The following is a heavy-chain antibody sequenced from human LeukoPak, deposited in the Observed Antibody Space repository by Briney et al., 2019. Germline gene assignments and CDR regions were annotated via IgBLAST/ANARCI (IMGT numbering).Heavy chain of an antibody. V-gene: IGHV3-21*04. J-gene: IGHJ4*02. CDR1: GFTFSSYN. Sequence: GGSLRLSCAASGFTFSSYNMNWVRQAPGKGLEWVSSISSSTNSIYYADSVKGRFTISRDNAKNLLYLQMNSLRAEDTAFYYCARERGYTYGYADYWGQGTLVTVSS. CDR2: ISSSTNSI. D-gene: IGHD5-18*01. CDR3: ARERGYTYGYADY.